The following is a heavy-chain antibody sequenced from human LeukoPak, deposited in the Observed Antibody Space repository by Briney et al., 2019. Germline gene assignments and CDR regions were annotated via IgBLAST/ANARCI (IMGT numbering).Heavy chain of an antibody. CDR2: IIPIFGTA. Sequence: SVKVSCQASGGTFNSYAISWVRQAPGQGLEWMGGIIPIFGTANYAQKFQGRVTITADESTSTAYMELSSLRSEDTAVYYCARPPLGYCSSTSCYPAGYYYYGMDVWGQGTTVTVSS. CDR1: GGTFNSYA. J-gene: IGHJ6*02. V-gene: IGHV1-69*01. CDR3: ARPPLGYCSSTSCYPAGYYYYGMDV. D-gene: IGHD2-2*01.